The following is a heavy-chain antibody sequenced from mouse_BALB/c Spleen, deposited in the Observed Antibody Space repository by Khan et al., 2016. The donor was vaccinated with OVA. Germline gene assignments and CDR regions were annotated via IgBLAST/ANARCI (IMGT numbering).Heavy chain of an antibody. D-gene: IGHD1-1*01. CDR3: ARLAYYYDSEGFAY. CDR1: GFTFSTYG. J-gene: IGHJ3*01. Sequence: EVELVESGGDLVKPGGSLKLSCAASGFTFSTYGMSWVRQTPDNRLEWVATVSTGGSYTYYPDSVKGRFTISRDNAKNTLYLQMSSLKSEDTAMFYCARLAYYYDSEGFAYWGQGTLVTVS. V-gene: IGHV5-6*01. CDR2: VSTGGSYT.